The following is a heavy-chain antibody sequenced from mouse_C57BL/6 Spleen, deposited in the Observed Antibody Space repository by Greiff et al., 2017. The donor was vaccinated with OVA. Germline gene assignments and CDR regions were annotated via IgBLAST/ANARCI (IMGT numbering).Heavy chain of an antibody. CDR2: IDPSASYT. CDR3: ARVATDWYIGV. D-gene: IGHD1-1*01. Sequence: QVQLQQPGAELVMPGASVKLSCKASGYTFTSYWMHWVKQRPGQGLEWLGEIDPSASYTNYNQQFQGKSTLTVDKSSSTAYMQLSSLTSEDSAVYYCARVATDWYIGVWGTGTTVTVSS. J-gene: IGHJ1*03. V-gene: IGHV1-69*01. CDR1: GYTFTSYW.